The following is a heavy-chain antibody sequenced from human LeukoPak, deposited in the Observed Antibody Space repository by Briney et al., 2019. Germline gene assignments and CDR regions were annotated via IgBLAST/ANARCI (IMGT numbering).Heavy chain of an antibody. V-gene: IGHV4-38-2*02. CDR2: VYHSGYT. D-gene: IGHD3-3*02. CDR1: GYSIGSDDY. Sequence: SETLSLTCSVSGYSIGSDDYWGWIRQPPGKGLEWIGSVYHSGYTYYNPSLKSRVTISVDTSKNQFSLKLSSVTAADTAVYYGARGWSILRGGDWCNPWGQGTLVTVSS. J-gene: IGHJ5*02. CDR3: ARGWSILRGGDWCNP.